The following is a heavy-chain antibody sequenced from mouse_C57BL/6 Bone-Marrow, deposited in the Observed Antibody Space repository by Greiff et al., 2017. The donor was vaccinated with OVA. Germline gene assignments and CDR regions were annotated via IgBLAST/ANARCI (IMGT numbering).Heavy chain of an antibody. V-gene: IGHV1-81*01. D-gene: IGHD1-1*01. J-gene: IGHJ4*01. Sequence: VQLQQPGAELARPGASVKLSCKASGYTFTSYGISWVKQRTGQGLEWIGEIYPRSGNTYYNEKFKGKATLTADKSSSTAYMELRSLTSEDSAVYFGANPCDSRVLYYDMDDWGQGTSVTVSS. CDR2: IYPRSGNT. CDR1: GYTFTSYG. CDR3: ANPCDSRVLYYDMDD.